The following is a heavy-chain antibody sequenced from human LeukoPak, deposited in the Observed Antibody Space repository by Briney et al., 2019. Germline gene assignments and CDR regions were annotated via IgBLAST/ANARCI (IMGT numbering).Heavy chain of an antibody. D-gene: IGHD3-10*01. J-gene: IGHJ6*03. CDR2: ININTGNP. Sequence: ASVKVSCKASGYTFTTYAMNWVRQAPGQGLEWMGWININTGNPTYAQGFTGRFVFSLDTSVSTAYLQISSLKAEDTAMYYCARVGFPTYYYYMDVWGKGTTVTVSS. CDR3: ARVGFPTYYYYMDV. V-gene: IGHV7-4-1*02. CDR1: GYTFTTYA.